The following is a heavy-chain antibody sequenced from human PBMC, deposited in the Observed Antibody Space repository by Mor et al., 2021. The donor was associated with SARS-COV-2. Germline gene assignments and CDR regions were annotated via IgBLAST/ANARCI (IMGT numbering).Heavy chain of an antibody. CDR2: INPNSGDT. D-gene: IGHD4-17*01. V-gene: IGHV1-2*06. CDR3: ARVIYGDSYSWFDS. Sequence: GRINPNSGDTNYAQKFQGRVTMTRDTSINTANMELTSLRHDDTAVYYCARVIYGDSYSWFDSWGQGSLVTVSS. J-gene: IGHJ5*01.